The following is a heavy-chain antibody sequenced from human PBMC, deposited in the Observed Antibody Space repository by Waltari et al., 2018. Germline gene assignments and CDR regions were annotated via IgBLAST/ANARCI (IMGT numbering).Heavy chain of an antibody. CDR2: IYYSVST. J-gene: IGHJ4*02. V-gene: IGHV4-39*07. D-gene: IGHD1-26*01. Sequence: QLQLQESGPGLVKPSETLSLTCTVPGGSISSSSYYWGWIRQPPGKGLGWIGSIYYSVSTYYNPSLKSRVTISVDTSKNQFSLKLSSVTAADTAVYYCARVGSGSPYYFDYWGQGTLVTVSS. CDR1: GGSISSSSYY. CDR3: ARVGSGSPYYFDY.